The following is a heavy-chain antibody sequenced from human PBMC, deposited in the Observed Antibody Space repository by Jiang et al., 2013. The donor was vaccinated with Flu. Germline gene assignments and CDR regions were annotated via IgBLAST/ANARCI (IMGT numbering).Heavy chain of an antibody. V-gene: IGHV2-70*12. D-gene: IGHD6-19*01. CDR1: GFSLSTSGMC. Sequence: KPTQTLTLTCTFSGFSLSTSGMCVSWIRQPPGKALEWLALIDWDDDKYYSTSLKTRLTISKDTSKNQVVLTMTNMDPVDTAIYYCAHRMPGYISYWSSAVFDYWGQGTLVTVSS. J-gene: IGHJ4*02. CDR3: AHRMPGYISYWSSAVFDY. CDR2: IDWDDDK.